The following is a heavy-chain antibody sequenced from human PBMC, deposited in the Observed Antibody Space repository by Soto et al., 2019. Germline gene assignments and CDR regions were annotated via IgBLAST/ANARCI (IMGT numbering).Heavy chain of an antibody. V-gene: IGHV4-59*01. CDR3: ARGSLDDYYYYMDV. J-gene: IGHJ6*03. Sequence: PSETLSLTCTVSGGSISSYYWSWIRQPPGKGLEWIGYIYYSGSTNYNPSLKSRVTISVDTSKNQFSLKLSSVTAADTAVYYCARGSLDDYYYYMDVWGKGTPVTVSS. CDR2: IYYSGST. CDR1: GGSISSYY.